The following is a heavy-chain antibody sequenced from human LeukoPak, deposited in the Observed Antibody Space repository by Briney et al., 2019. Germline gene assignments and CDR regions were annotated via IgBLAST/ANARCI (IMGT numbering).Heavy chain of an antibody. D-gene: IGHD3-22*01. J-gene: IGHJ4*02. Sequence: GGSLRLSCAASGFTFDDYAMHWVRQAPGKGLEWVSLISGDGGSTYYADSVKGRFTISRDNSKNSLYLQMNSLRTEDTALYYCAKDPYSYDSSGYYYPDYWGQGTLVTVSS. CDR1: GFTFDDYA. CDR3: AKDPYSYDSSGYYYPDY. CDR2: ISGDGGST. V-gene: IGHV3-43*02.